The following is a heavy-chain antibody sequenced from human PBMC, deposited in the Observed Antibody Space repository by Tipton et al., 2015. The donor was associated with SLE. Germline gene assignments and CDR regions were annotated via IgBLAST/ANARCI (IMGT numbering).Heavy chain of an antibody. D-gene: IGHD1/OR15-1a*01. CDR2: ISGGGGST. J-gene: IGHJ4*02. CDR3: AKFEKTTDFYLDS. V-gene: IGHV3-23*01. CDR1: GFTFSSYA. Sequence: SLRLSCATSGFTFSSYALSWVRRAPGKGLEWVSAISGGGGSTYYADFVKVRFSISIDKSKKTLFLQMNSLRVDDTATYYCAKFEKTTDFYLDSWGQGTLVSVSS.